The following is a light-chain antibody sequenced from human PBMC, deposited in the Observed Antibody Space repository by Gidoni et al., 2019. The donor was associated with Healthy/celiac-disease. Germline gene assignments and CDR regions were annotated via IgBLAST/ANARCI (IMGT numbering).Light chain of an antibody. CDR1: QSVSSN. V-gene: IGKV3-15*01. J-gene: IGKJ1*01. Sequence: EIVMTQSPATLSVSPGERATLSCRASQSVSSNLAWYQQKPGQAPRLLIYGASTRATGIPARFSGSGSGTEFTLTISSLQSEDFAVYCCQQYKNWPAWTFGQGTKVEIK. CDR3: QQYKNWPAWT. CDR2: GAS.